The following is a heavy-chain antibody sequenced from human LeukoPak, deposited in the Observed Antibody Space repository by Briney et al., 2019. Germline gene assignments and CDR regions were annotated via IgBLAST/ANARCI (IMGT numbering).Heavy chain of an antibody. V-gene: IGHV1-18*01. CDR1: GYTFTSYG. D-gene: IGHD3-16*01. CDR3: TREGLGELTLDY. Sequence: ASVKVSCKASGYTFTSYGISWVRQAPGQGLEWMGWISTYNGDTNYAQKLQGRVTMTTDTSTNTAYMELRSLRSDDTAVYYCTREGLGELTLDYWGQGTLVTVSS. CDR2: ISTYNGDT. J-gene: IGHJ4*02.